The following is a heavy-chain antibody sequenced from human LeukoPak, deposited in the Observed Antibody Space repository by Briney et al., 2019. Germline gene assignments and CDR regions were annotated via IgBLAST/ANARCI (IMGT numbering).Heavy chain of an antibody. V-gene: IGHV3-7*01. CDR2: INQDVKTK. J-gene: IGHJ4*02. Sequence: GGSLRLSCAASGFTFSDSWMTWVRQAPGRGLEWGSDINQDVKTKSYIDSVEGRFTISRDNARNSMYLQMSSLRAEDTAVYYCARDPAYGALDYWGQGTLVTVSS. D-gene: IGHD4-17*01. CDR1: GFTFSDSW. CDR3: ARDPAYGALDY.